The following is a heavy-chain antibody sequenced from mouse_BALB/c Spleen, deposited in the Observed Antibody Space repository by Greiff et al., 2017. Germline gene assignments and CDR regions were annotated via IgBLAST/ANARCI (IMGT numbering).Heavy chain of an antibody. Sequence: EVQLVESGAELVKPGASVTLSCTASGFNIKDTYMHWVKQRPEQGLEWIGRIDPANGNTKYDPKFQGKATITPDTSSNTAYLQLSSLTSEDTAVYYWAYYYGSSFDYWGQGTTLTVAS. CDR3: AYYYGSSFDY. V-gene: IGHV14-3*02. J-gene: IGHJ2*01. CDR1: GFNIKDTY. CDR2: IDPANGNT. D-gene: IGHD1-1*01.